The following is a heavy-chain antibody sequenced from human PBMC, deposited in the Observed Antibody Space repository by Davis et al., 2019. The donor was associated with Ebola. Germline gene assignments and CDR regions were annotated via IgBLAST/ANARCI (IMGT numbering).Heavy chain of an antibody. V-gene: IGHV3-7*03. Sequence: GESLKISCAASGFTFSSYWMSWVRQAPGKGLEWVANIKQDGSEKYYVDSVKGRFTISRHNSKHKLYLQMNSLSSEDTAVYYCAGSSGGWELLGAYYFDYWGQGTLVTVSS. CDR1: GFTFSSYW. J-gene: IGHJ4*02. CDR2: IKQDGSEK. CDR3: AGSSGGWELLGAYYFDY. D-gene: IGHD1-26*01.